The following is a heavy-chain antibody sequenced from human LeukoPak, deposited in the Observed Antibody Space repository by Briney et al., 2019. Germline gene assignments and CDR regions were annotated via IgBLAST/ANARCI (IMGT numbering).Heavy chain of an antibody. D-gene: IGHD3-22*01. CDR2: IYHSGST. V-gene: IGHV4-59*08. Sequence: SETLSLTCTVSGGSISSYYWSWIRQPPGKGLEWIGSIYHSGSTYYNPSLKSRVTISVDTSENQFSLKLSSVTAADTAVYYCARANEYYYDSSGYSYYFDYWGQGTLVTVSS. CDR1: GGSISSYY. CDR3: ARANEYYYDSSGYSYYFDY. J-gene: IGHJ4*02.